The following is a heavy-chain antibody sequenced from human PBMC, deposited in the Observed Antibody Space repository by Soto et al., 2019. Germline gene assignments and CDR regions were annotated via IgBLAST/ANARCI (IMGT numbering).Heavy chain of an antibody. CDR3: ARRGGIVGVVAGGGRAYYYYGMDV. V-gene: IGHV1-8*01. D-gene: IGHD2-15*01. J-gene: IGHJ6*02. CDR2: MNPNSGNT. Sequence: QVQLVQSGAEVKKPGASVKVSCKASGYTFTSYDINWVRQATGQGLEWMGWMNPNSGNTGYAQKFQGRVTMTRNTSIRTAYMGVSSLRSEDTAVYYCARRGGIVGVVAGGGRAYYYYGMDVWGQGTTVTVSS. CDR1: GYTFTSYD.